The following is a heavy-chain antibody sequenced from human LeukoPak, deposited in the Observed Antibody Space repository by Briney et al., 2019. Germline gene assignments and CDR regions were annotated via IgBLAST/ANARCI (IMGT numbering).Heavy chain of an antibody. J-gene: IGHJ4*02. CDR1: GFTFSSYG. CDR2: IRYDGSDK. CDR3: AKDREWELLYYLDY. D-gene: IGHD1-26*01. Sequence: PGGSLRLSCAASGFTFSSYGMHWVRQAPGKGLEWVAFIRYDGSDKYYADSVKGRFTISRDNSKNTLYLQMNSLRAEDTAVYYCAKDREWELLYYLDYWGQGTLVTVSS. V-gene: IGHV3-30*02.